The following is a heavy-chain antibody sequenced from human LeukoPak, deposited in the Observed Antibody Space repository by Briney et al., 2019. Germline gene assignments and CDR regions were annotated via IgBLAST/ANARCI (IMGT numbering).Heavy chain of an antibody. D-gene: IGHD2-15*01. Sequence: GGSLRLSCAASGFTFSSYVMNWVRQAPGKGLEWVSAIADSGGWTYHADSVKGRFTISRDNSENTLYLQMNSLRVEDTAVYYXXXXXXXXXGICYGLGYWGQGTLVTVSS. J-gene: IGHJ4*02. CDR1: GFTFSSYV. CDR2: IADSGGWT. V-gene: IGHV3-23*01. CDR3: XXXXXXXXGICYGLGY.